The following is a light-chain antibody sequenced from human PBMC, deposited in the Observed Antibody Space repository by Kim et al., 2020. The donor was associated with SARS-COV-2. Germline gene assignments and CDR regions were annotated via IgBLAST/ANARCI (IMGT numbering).Light chain of an antibody. Sequence: AVGQTVTITCQGDSLRIYVANWYQQKPGQAPFLVIHGKNNRPSGIPDRFSGSNSGNTASLTITGAQAEDEADYYCNSRDSSGNLLVFGGGTQLTVL. CDR2: GKN. V-gene: IGLV3-19*01. CDR1: SLRIYV. J-gene: IGLJ2*01. CDR3: NSRDSSGNLLV.